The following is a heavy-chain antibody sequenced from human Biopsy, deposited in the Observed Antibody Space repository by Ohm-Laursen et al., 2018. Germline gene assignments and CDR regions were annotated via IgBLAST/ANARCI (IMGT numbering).Heavy chain of an antibody. V-gene: IGHV4-34*01. CDR2: FSHTGTT. J-gene: IGHJ3*01. CDR3: ARGPYGDNAGAFDV. D-gene: IGHD4/OR15-4a*01. Sequence: GTLSLTCTVDGGPFSGYDWTWIRQPPGKELEWVGEFSHTGTTIYNPSLKSRLTISVDKSKNHFSLRLTSVTAADTATYFCARGPYGDNAGAFDVWGQGTVVTVSS. CDR1: GGPFSGYD.